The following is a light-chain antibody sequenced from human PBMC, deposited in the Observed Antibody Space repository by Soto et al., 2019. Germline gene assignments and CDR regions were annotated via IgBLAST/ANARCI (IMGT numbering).Light chain of an antibody. CDR3: QHYNSYSEA. CDR1: ESISSW. CDR2: KAS. V-gene: IGKV1-5*03. J-gene: IGKJ1*01. Sequence: DIQMNKYTYTLSSSVGDRVTIAVRASESISSWLAWYQQKPGKAPKLLIYKASTLKSGVPSRFSGSGSGTEFTLTISSLQPDDFATYYCQHYNSYSEAFGQGTKVDI.